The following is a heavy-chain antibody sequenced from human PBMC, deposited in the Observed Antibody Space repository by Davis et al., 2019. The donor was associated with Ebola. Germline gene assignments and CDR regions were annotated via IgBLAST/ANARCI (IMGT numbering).Heavy chain of an antibody. CDR1: GGSISSSSYY. J-gene: IGHJ1*01. CDR3: AREGPCSGGSCYFPE. CDR2: IYYSGST. Sequence: SETLSLTCTVSGGSISSSSYYWGWIRQPPGKGLEWIGSIYYSGSTYYNPSLKSRVTISVDTSKNQFSLKLSSVTAADTAVYYCAREGPCSGGSCYFPEWGQGTLVTVSS. V-gene: IGHV4-39*02. D-gene: IGHD2-15*01.